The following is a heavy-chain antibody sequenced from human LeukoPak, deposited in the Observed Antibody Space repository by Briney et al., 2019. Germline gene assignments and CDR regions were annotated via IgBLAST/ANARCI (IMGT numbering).Heavy chain of an antibody. CDR3: ARNDFGYWFDP. CDR1: GYTFTGYY. J-gene: IGHJ5*02. V-gene: IGHV1-2*02. CDR2: INPNSGGT. Sequence: GASVKVSCKASGYTFTGYYMHWVRQAPGQGLEWMGWINPNSGGTNYAQKFQGRVTMTTDTSTSTAYMELRSLRSDDTAVYYCARNDFGYWFDPWGQGTLVTVSS. D-gene: IGHD3-3*01.